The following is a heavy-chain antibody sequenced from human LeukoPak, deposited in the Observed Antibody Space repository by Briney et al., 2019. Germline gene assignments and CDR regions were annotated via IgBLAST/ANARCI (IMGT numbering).Heavy chain of an antibody. D-gene: IGHD3-22*01. V-gene: IGHV4-61*01. CDR1: GGSVSSGSYY. CDR2: IYYSGST. J-gene: IGHJ6*02. CDR3: ARDNMYYYDSSGYYYYYGMDV. Sequence: PSETLSLTCIVSGGSVSSGSYYWSWIRQPPGKGLEWIGYIYYSGSTNYNPSLKSRVTISVDTSKNQFSLKLSSVTAADTAVYYCARDNMYYYDSSGYYYYYGMDVWGQGTTVTVSS.